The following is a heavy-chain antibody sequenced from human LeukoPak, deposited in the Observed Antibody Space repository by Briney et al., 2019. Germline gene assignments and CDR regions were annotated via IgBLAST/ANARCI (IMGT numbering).Heavy chain of an antibody. CDR1: GYSISSGYY. V-gene: IGHV4-38-2*02. CDR3: ARLRSYTGADY. D-gene: IGHD1-26*01. Sequence: SETLSLTCTVSGYSISSGYYWGWIRQPPGKGLEWIGSIYHSGSTYYNPSLKSRVTISVDTSTNQFSLNLSSVTATDSAVYYCARLRSYTGADYWGQGTLITVSS. J-gene: IGHJ4*02. CDR2: IYHSGST.